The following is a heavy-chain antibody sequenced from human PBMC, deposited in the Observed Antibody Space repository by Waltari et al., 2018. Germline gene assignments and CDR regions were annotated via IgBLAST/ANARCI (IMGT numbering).Heavy chain of an antibody. CDR1: GFTFSSYA. CDR2: IYSGGSST. Sequence: EVQLLESGGGLVQPGGSLRLSCAASGFTFSSYAMSWVRQAPGKGLEWVSVIYSGGSSTYYADAVKGRFTISRDNSKNTLYLQMNSLRAEDTAVYYWAKEWMYYFDYWGQGTLVTVSS. CDR3: AKEWMYYFDY. D-gene: IGHD2-2*03. V-gene: IGHV3-23*03. J-gene: IGHJ4*02.